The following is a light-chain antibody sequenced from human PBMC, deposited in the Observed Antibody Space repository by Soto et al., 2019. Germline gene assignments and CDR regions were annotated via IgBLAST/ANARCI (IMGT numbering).Light chain of an antibody. CDR3: QQYDTSPRT. CDR1: QSVSSNY. J-gene: IGKJ1*01. V-gene: IGKV3-20*01. Sequence: EVMLTQSPGTLSLSPGERATLSCRASQSVSSNYLAWYPQKSGPAPRLLIYGASNRATGIPDRFSGSGSGTDFTLTSRRLEPQDFAVYYCQQYDTSPRTCGQGTKVEFK. CDR2: GAS.